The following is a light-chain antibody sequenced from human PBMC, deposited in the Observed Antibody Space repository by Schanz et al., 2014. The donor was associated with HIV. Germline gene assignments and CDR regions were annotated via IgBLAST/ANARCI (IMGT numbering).Light chain of an antibody. CDR3: QSYDSSLGGV. CDR1: SSDVGGYNY. V-gene: IGLV2-8*01. CDR2: EVS. Sequence: QSALTQPASVSGSPGQSITISCTGTSSDVGGYNYVSWYQQHPGKAPKIMIYEVSERPSGVPDRFSGSKSDNTASLTVSGLQAEDEADYYCQSYDSSLGGVFGTGTKLTVL. J-gene: IGLJ1*01.